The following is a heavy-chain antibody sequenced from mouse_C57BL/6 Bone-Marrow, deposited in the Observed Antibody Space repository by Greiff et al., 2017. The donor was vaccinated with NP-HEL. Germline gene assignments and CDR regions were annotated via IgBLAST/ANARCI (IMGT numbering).Heavy chain of an antibody. CDR1: GFTFSSYT. J-gene: IGHJ1*03. V-gene: IGHV5-9*01. D-gene: IGHD1-1*01. CDR3: ASDYYGSDWYFDV. CDR2: ISGGGGNT. Sequence: EVMLMESGGGLVKPGGSLKLSCAASGFTFSSYTMSWVRQTPEKRLEWVATISGGGGNTYYPDSVKGRFTISRDNAKNTLYLQMSSLRSEDTALYYCASDYYGSDWYFDVWGTGTTVTVSS.